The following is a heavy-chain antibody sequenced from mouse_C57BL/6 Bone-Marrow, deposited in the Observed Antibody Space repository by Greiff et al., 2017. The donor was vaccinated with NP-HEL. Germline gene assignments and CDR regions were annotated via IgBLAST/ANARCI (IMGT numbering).Heavy chain of an antibody. CDR3: ARSFYDYDKNWYFDV. V-gene: IGHV5-2*01. Sequence: EVQLVESGGGLVQPGESLKLSCESNEYEFPSHDMSWVRKTPEKRLELVAAINSDGGSTYYPDTMERRFIISRDNTKKTLYLQMSSLRSEDTALYYCARSFYDYDKNWYFDVWGTGTTVTVSS. J-gene: IGHJ1*03. CDR2: INSDGGST. CDR1: EYEFPSHD. D-gene: IGHD2-4*01.